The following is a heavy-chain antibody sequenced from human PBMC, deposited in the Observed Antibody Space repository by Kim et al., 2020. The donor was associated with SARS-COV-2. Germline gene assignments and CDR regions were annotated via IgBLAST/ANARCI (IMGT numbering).Heavy chain of an antibody. J-gene: IGHJ6*03. Sequence: ASVKVSCKASGYTFTSYDINWVRQATGQGLEWMGWMNPNSGNTGYAQKFQGRVTMTRNTSISTAYMELSSLRSEDTAVYYCARGKVRVLRFLEWLQKNYYMDGWGKGTTVTVSS. D-gene: IGHD3-3*01. V-gene: IGHV1-8*01. CDR1: GYTFTSYD. CDR2: MNPNSGNT. CDR3: ARGKVRVLRFLEWLQKNYYMDG.